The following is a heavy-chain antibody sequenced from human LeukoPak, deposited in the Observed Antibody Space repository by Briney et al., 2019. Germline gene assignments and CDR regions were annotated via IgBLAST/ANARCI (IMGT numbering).Heavy chain of an antibody. V-gene: IGHV1-69*13. CDR2: IIPIFGTA. Sequence: SVKVSCKASGGTFSSYAISWVRQAPGQGLEWMGGIIPIFGTANYAQKFQGRVTITADESTSTAYMELSSLRSEDTAVYYCASELEEHISAVLWFGELFAWGQGTLVTVSS. J-gene: IGHJ5*02. CDR1: GGTFSSYA. D-gene: IGHD3-10*01. CDR3: ASELEEHISAVLWFGELFA.